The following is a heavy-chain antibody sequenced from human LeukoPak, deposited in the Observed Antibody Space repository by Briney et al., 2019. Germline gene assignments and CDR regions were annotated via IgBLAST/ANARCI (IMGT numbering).Heavy chain of an antibody. D-gene: IGHD1-26*01. CDR3: TRDSGTYNWLDP. V-gene: IGHV3-73*01. CDR2: IDKKDNFYAT. CDR1: GFTFSGSA. Sequence: GGSLRLSCAASGFTFSGSAIHWVWQSSGKGLEWVGHIDKKDNFYATTSAASVTGRFTISRDDSKNTAYLQMNSLKTEDTALYYCTRDSGTYNWLDPWGQGTLVTVSS. J-gene: IGHJ5*02.